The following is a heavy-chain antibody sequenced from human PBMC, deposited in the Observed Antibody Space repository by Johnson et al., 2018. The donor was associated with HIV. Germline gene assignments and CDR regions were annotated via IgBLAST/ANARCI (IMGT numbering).Heavy chain of an antibody. CDR3: AREGIWYCSGGSCYGAFDI. V-gene: IGHV3-30*03. CDR1: GFTFSSYG. CDR2: ISYDGSNK. Sequence: MLLVESGGGVVQPGRSLRLSCAASGFTFSSYGMHWVRQAPGKGLEWVAVISYDGSNKYYADSVKGRFTISRDNSKNTLYLQMNSLRAEDTAVYYCAREGIWYCSGGSCYGAFDIWGQGTMVTVSS. D-gene: IGHD2-15*01. J-gene: IGHJ3*02.